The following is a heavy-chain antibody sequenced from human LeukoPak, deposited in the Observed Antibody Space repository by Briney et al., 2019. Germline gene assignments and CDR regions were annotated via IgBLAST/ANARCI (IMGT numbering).Heavy chain of an antibody. V-gene: IGHV3-74*01. J-gene: IGHJ4*02. CDR1: GFTFSSYW. D-gene: IGHD4-17*01. CDR2: TNSDGSST. Sequence: GGSLRLSCAASGFTFSSYWMHWVRQAPGKGLVWVSRTNSDGSSTSYADSVKGRFTISRDNAKNTLYLQMNSLRAEDTAVYYCARTSRDHYGDYVPFDYWGQGTLVTVSS. CDR3: ARTSRDHYGDYVPFDY.